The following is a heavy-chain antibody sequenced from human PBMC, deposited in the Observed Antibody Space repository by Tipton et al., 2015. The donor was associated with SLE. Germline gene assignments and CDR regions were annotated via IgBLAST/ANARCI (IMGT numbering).Heavy chain of an antibody. CDR1: GGSISSSSYY. CDR3: ARTSSPADWVRVHGDYMDV. J-gene: IGHJ6*03. Sequence: TLSLTCTVSGGSISSSSYYWGWIRQPPGKGLEWIGSVYYSGSTYYNPSLKSRVTISVDTSKNQFSLKLTSVTAADTAVYYCARTSSPADWVRVHGDYMDVWGKGTTVSVSS. D-gene: IGHD3-10*01. CDR2: VYYSGST. V-gene: IGHV4-39*01.